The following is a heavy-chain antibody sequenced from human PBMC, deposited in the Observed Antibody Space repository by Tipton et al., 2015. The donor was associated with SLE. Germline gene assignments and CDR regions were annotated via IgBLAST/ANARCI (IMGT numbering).Heavy chain of an antibody. CDR3: ARRLEYSSGGYEEYFDY. CDR1: GGSVSSGGYY. J-gene: IGHJ4*02. D-gene: IGHD6-19*01. CDR2: INHSGST. V-gene: IGHV4-61*08. Sequence: TLSLTCTVSGGSVSSGGYYWSWIRQPPGKGLEWIGEINHSGSTNYNPSLKSRVTISVDTSKNQFSLKLSSVTAADTAVYYCARRLEYSSGGYEEYFDYWGQGTLVTVSS.